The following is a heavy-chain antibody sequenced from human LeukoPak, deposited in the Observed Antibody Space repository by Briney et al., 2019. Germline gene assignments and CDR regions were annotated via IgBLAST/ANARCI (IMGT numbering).Heavy chain of an antibody. CDR1: GFTFSSYA. J-gene: IGHJ4*02. Sequence: GGSLRLSCAASGFTFSSYAMHWVRQAPGKGLEWVAVISYDGSNKYYADSVKGRFTISRDNSKNTLYLQMNSLRAEDTAVYCCARENRLLWFGESRYYFDYWGQGTLVTVSS. V-gene: IGHV3-30*04. D-gene: IGHD3-10*01. CDR3: ARENRLLWFGESRYYFDY. CDR2: ISYDGSNK.